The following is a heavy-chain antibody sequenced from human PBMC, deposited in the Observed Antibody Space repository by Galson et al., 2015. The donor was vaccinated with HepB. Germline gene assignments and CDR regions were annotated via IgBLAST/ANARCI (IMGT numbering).Heavy chain of an antibody. CDR3: AKVAILGATPHYFDY. CDR2: ISGDGGVT. D-gene: IGHD3-16*01. J-gene: IGHJ4*02. CDR1: GFTFTRYA. Sequence: SLRLSCAASGFTFTRYAITWVRQAPGKGLEYFPSISGDGGVTYYADSVKGRFTISRDNSKNTVYLQVNSLRAEDTAVYFCAKVAILGATPHYFDYWGQGILVTVSS. V-gene: IGHV3-23*01.